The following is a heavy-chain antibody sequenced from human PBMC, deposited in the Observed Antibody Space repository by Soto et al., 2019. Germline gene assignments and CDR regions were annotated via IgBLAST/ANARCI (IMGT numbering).Heavy chain of an antibody. CDR1: GYISTRHW. CDR3: ATDTSQNDEAWWFDP. Sequence: QVQLVQSGAEVKKPGASVKVSCKASGYISTRHWTHWVRQAPGQGLEWMGVISPSGEATTYAQSLKGRATMTRDTSTNTLYMEVRSLTYDDTAVYFCATDTSQNDEAWWFDPWGQGTLVTVSS. V-gene: IGHV1-46*01. D-gene: IGHD3-22*01. CDR2: ISPSGEAT. J-gene: IGHJ5*02.